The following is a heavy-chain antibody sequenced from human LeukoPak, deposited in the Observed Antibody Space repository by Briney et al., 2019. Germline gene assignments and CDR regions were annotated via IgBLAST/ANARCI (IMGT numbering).Heavy chain of an antibody. J-gene: IGHJ2*01. Sequence: GGSLRLSCAASGFTFSSYAMSGVRQAPGKGLEWVSDINWNGGSTGYADSVKGRFTISRDNAKTSLYLQMDSLRAEDTALYYCARDGRPIVVEWYFDLWGRGTLVTVSS. CDR1: GFTFSSYA. CDR3: ARDGRPIVVEWYFDL. V-gene: IGHV3-20*04. CDR2: INWNGGST. D-gene: IGHD3-22*01.